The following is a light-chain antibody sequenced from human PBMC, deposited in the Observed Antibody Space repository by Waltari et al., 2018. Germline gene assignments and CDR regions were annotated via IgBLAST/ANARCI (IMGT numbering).Light chain of an antibody. CDR3: QQGKSFPIT. CDR1: QDIGNR. Sequence: DIQMTQSPSPVSASVGDRVSINCRASQDIGNRLAWYQQTPGKAPNLLIYGTSSLQTGVPTRFSGSRSVTEFTLTISSLQPEDFGTYYCQQGKSFPITFGPGTKVEIK. V-gene: IGKV1-12*01. J-gene: IGKJ3*01. CDR2: GTS.